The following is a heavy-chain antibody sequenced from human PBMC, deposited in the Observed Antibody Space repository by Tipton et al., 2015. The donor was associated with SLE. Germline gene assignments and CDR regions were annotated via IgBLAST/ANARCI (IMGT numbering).Heavy chain of an antibody. CDR2: ISGSGGST. V-gene: IGHV3-23*01. D-gene: IGHD4-17*01. J-gene: IGHJ3*02. CDR1: GFTFSSYA. CDR3: ATEYGDYVSDAFDI. Sequence: LPLTCAASGFTFSSYAMSWVRQAPGKGLEWVSAISGSGGSTYYAGSVKGRFTISRDNSKNTLYLQMNSLRAEDTAVYYCATEYGDYVSDAFDIWGQGTMVTVSS.